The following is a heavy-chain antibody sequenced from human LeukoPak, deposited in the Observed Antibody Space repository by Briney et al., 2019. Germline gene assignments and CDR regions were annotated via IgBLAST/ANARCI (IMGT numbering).Heavy chain of an antibody. CDR2: IYYSGST. V-gene: IGHV4-61*01. CDR1: GGSVSSGSYY. CDR3: ARMGGVTYYYDSSGYDY. J-gene: IGHJ4*02. D-gene: IGHD3-22*01. Sequence: PSETLSLTCTVSGGSVSSGSYYWSWIRQPPGKGLGWIGYIYYSGSTNYNPSLKSRVTISVDTSKNQFSLKLSSVTAADTAVYYCARMGGVTYYYDSSGYDYWGQGTLVTVSS.